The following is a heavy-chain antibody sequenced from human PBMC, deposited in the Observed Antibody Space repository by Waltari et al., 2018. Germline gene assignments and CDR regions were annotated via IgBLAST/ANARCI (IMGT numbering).Heavy chain of an antibody. CDR1: GVSMSSGDW. CDR2: IQRSGRT. D-gene: IGHD2-15*01. CDR3: ARDRGRGIYLDS. V-gene: IGHV4-4*02. J-gene: IGHJ4*02. Sequence: QMQLQESGPGLVKPSGTRSVTCTVSGVSMSSGDWWSWVRPSPEKGLEWIGQIQRSGRTHYNPSFESRVSISIDTSNNQFSLKVSSTTAADTAVYYCARDRGRGIYLDSWGRGTLVTVSA.